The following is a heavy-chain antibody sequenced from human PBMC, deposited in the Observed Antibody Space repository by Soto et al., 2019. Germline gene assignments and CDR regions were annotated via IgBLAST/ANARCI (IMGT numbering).Heavy chain of an antibody. Sequence: QVQLVESGGGVVQPGRSLRLSCAASGFIFSSYGMHWVRQAPGKGLEWVAVISNDGSNKYYADSVKGRFTISRDNSKNTLYLQMNSLRGEDTAVYYCAKDDGSGSYNDYWGQGTLVTVSS. CDR1: GFIFSSYG. J-gene: IGHJ4*02. V-gene: IGHV3-30*18. D-gene: IGHD3-10*01. CDR2: ISNDGSNK. CDR3: AKDDGSGSYNDY.